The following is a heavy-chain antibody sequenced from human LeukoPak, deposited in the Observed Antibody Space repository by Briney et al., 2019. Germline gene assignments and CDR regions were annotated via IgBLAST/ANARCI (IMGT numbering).Heavy chain of an antibody. Sequence: PSETLSLTCTVSGGSISSYYWYWIRQPPGKGLECIGHIYYSGSTNCNPSLKSRVTISLDMSKNHFSLKLTSVTAADTAVYYCARGAFYFDYWGQGTLVTVSS. V-gene: IGHV4-59*01. J-gene: IGHJ4*02. CDR1: GGSISSYY. CDR2: IYYSGST. CDR3: ARGAFYFDY.